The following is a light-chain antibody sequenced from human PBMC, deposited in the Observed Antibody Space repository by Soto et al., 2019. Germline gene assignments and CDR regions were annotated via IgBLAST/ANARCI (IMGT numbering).Light chain of an antibody. V-gene: IGLV2-14*01. CDR3: TSYTSTRTWV. J-gene: IGLJ3*02. CDR1: SSDVGGYNH. Sequence: QSALTQPASVSGSPGQSITISCTGTSSDVGGYNHVSWYQQHPGKVPKLMIYEVSNRPSGVSNRFSGSKSGDSASLTISGLQPEDEANYYCTSYTSTRTWVFGGGTKVTVL. CDR2: EVS.